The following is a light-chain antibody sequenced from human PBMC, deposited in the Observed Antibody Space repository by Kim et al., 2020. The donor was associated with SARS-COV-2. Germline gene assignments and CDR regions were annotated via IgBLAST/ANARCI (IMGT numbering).Light chain of an antibody. CDR1: SSNIGNNY. V-gene: IGLV1-51*01. CDR2: DNN. Sequence: GKKVTISSAGSSSNIGNNYVSWYQQLPGTAPKLLIYDNNKRPSGIPDRFSGSKSGTSATLGITGLQTGDEADYYCGTWDSSLSAYVFGTGTKVTVL. J-gene: IGLJ1*01. CDR3: GTWDSSLSAYV.